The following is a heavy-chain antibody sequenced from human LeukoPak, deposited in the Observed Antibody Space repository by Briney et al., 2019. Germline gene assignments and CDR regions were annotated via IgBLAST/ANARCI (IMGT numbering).Heavy chain of an antibody. J-gene: IGHJ4*02. D-gene: IGHD6-25*01. CDR2: IYHTGST. Sequence: SETLSLTCTASGGSISSYYWSWIRQPPGKGLEWIANIYHTGSTNYNPSLSSRVTISIDTAKNQFSLKLTSVTAADTAVYYCARRGRNSSGWQDYLWGQGTLVTVSS. V-gene: IGHV4-59*01. CDR3: ARRGRNSSGWQDYL. CDR1: GGSISSYY.